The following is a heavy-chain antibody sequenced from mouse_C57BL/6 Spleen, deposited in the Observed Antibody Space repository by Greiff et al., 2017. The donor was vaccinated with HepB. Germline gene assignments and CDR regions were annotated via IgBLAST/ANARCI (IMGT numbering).Heavy chain of an antibody. Sequence: EVHLVESGGGLVKPGGSLKLSCAASGFTFSDYGMHWVRQAPEKGLEWVAYISSGSSTIYYADTVKGRFTISRDNAKNTLFLQMTSLRSEDTAMYYCASYGSFYAMDYWGQGTSVTVSS. CDR2: ISSGSSTI. D-gene: IGHD1-1*01. V-gene: IGHV5-17*01. J-gene: IGHJ4*01. CDR1: GFTFSDYG. CDR3: ASYGSFYAMDY.